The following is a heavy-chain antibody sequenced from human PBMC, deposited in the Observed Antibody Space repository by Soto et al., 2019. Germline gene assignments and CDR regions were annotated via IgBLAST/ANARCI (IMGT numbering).Heavy chain of an antibody. D-gene: IGHD2-8*01. CDR2: ITISGNYI. CDR3: ANIGVFRTIFRWFDL. Sequence: WGSLRLSCAASGFAFQTYTMEWLRQPPGKGLEWVSSITISGNYIYYADSVKGRFTISRDNSRNSVYLQMNSLTADAAAAYYCANIGVFRTIFRWFDLWGQGTLVTVSS. V-gene: IGHV3-21*01. J-gene: IGHJ5*02. CDR1: GFAFQTYT.